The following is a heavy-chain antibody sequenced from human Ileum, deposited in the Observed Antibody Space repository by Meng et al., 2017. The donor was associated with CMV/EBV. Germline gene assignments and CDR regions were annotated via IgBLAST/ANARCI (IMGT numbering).Heavy chain of an antibody. Sequence: GGSLRLSCIASGFTFTTYAMDWVRQAPGKGLECVAIISCNGRNKYYADSVKGRFTISRDDSKNTVYLEMNDLRPEDTAVYFCTRQQGYFDSVMAYFDSWGQGTPVTVSS. CDR1: GFTFTTYA. CDR3: TRQQGYFDSVMAYFDS. D-gene: IGHD3-22*01. J-gene: IGHJ4*02. CDR2: ISCNGRNK. V-gene: IGHV3-30*03.